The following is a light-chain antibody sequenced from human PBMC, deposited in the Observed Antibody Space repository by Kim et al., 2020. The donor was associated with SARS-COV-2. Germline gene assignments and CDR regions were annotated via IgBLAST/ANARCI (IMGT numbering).Light chain of an antibody. CDR1: QSIRNNN. Sequence: EIVLMQSPATLSLSPGERATLSCRASQSIRNNNLAWYRQTPGQAPRLLIFLASTRATGIPDRFSGSGSGTDFTLTIGRLEPEDFAMYYCQQYGSQPRTFGQGTKVDIK. V-gene: IGKV3-20*01. J-gene: IGKJ1*01. CDR2: LAS. CDR3: QQYGSQPRT.